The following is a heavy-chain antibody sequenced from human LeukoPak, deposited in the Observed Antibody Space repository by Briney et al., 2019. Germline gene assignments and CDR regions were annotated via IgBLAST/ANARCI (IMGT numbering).Heavy chain of an antibody. CDR3: TRAQQWGDY. CDR1: GFTFGSSN. CDR2: ISSTGNTI. V-gene: IGHV3-48*02. J-gene: IGHJ4*02. D-gene: IGHD3-16*01. Sequence: GGSLRLSCAASGFTFGSSNMNWVRQAPGKGLEWVSYISSTGNTIYYADSVKGRFTISRDNAKNSLYLQMNSLKDDDTAVYYCTRAQQWGDYWGQGTLVTVSS.